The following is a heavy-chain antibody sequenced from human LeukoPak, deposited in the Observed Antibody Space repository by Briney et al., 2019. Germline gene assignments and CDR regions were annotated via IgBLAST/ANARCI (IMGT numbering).Heavy chain of an antibody. V-gene: IGHV3-21*01. CDR2: ISSSSSYI. CDR3: ARVRPRTPSPYYYMDV. Sequence: GGSLRLSCAASGFTFSSYSMNWVRQAPGKGLEWVSSISSSSSYIYYADSVKGRFTISRDNAKNSLYLQMNSLRAEDTAVYYCARVRPRTPSPYYYMDVWGKGTTVTASS. CDR1: GFTFSSYS. J-gene: IGHJ6*03. D-gene: IGHD1-14*01.